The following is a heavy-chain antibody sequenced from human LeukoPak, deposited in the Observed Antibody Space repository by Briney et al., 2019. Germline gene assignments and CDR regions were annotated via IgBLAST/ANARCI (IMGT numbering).Heavy chain of an antibody. CDR3: ARDVLAGTFDY. V-gene: IGHV3-7*01. CDR1: GFTFSSYW. D-gene: IGHD6-19*01. CDR2: INQDGTEK. Sequence: GGSLRLSCAASGFTFSSYWMNWVRQAPGKGLEWVANINQDGTEKYYVDSVRGRFTISRDNAKNSLYLQMNSLRAEDTAVYCCARDVLAGTFDYWGQGTLVTVSS. J-gene: IGHJ4*02.